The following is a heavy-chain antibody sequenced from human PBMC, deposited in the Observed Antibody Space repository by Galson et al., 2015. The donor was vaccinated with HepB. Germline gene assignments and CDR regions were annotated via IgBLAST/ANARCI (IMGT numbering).Heavy chain of an antibody. CDR1: GLTKSA. Sequence: SLRLSCAASGLTKSATTWVRQAPGTGLEWVSTIGGNDGTTHYADSVKGRFTISRDNSKNTLYLQMNSPRVEDTAIYYCATTTGRFSADFFWGQGTLVTVSP. D-gene: IGHD1-7*01. J-gene: IGHJ1*01. CDR3: ATTTGRFSADFF. V-gene: IGHV3-23*01. CDR2: IGGNDGTT.